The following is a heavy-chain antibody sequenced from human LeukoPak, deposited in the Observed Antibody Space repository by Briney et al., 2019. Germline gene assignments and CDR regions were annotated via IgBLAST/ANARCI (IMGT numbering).Heavy chain of an antibody. CDR1: GITFSTYA. CDR2: VNRDGSET. V-gene: IGHV3-7*03. J-gene: IGHJ6*02. Sequence: TGGSLRLSCVASGITFSTYAMSWVRQVPGRGPEWVANVNRDGSETYYLDSVKGRFTISKDNAKNSLYLQMNSLRAEDTALYHCARNNGMDVWGQGTTVIVSS. CDR3: ARNNGMDV.